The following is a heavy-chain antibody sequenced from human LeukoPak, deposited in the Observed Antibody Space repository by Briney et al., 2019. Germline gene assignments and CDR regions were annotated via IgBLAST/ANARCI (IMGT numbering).Heavy chain of an antibody. J-gene: IGHJ4*02. D-gene: IGHD3-16*01. Sequence: GGSLRLSCAASGLTFSKRWMTWVRQAPGKGLEWVANIKEDGSEKYYEDSVKGRFTISRDNGQNSLYLQMNSLRIEDTAVYYCASDVGVDWGQGTLVTVSS. CDR2: IKEDGSEK. CDR1: GLTFSKRW. V-gene: IGHV3-7*01. CDR3: ASDVGVD.